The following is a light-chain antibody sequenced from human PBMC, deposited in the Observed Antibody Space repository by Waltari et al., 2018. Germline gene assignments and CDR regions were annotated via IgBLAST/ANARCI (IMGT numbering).Light chain of an antibody. V-gene: IGKV1-5*03. CDR1: QSISSW. Sequence: DIQMTQSPSTLSASVGDRVTITCRASQSISSWLDWYQQKPGKAPKRLIYKASSLESGVPSRFSGSGSGTEFTLTISSLQPDDFATYYCQQYNSYSRTFGQGTTVEIK. J-gene: IGKJ1*01. CDR2: KAS. CDR3: QQYNSYSRT.